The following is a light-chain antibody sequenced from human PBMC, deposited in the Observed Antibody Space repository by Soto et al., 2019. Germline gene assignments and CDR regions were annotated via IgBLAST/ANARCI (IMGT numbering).Light chain of an antibody. CDR3: CSYAGSYTFV. CDR1: SSDVGGYDH. CDR2: DVS. Sequence: QSALTQPRSVSGSPRQSVTISCTGTSSDVGGYDHVSWYQQHPGKVPKLMIYDVSKRPSGVPDRFSGSKSGNTASLTISGLQAEDEADYYCCSYAGSYTFVFGTGTKLTVL. V-gene: IGLV2-11*01. J-gene: IGLJ1*01.